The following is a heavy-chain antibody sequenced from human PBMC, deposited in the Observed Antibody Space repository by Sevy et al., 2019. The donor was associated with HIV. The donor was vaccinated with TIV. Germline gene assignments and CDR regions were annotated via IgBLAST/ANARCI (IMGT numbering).Heavy chain of an antibody. Sequence: SETLSLTCAVSGYSISSGYYWGWIRQPPGKGLEWIGSIYHSGSTYYNPSLKSRGTISVDTSKNQCSLKLSSVTAADTAVYYCARVGYCSSTSCYLYYYGMDVWGQGTTVTVSS. CDR1: GYSISSGYY. CDR3: ARVGYCSSTSCYLYYYGMDV. CDR2: IYHSGST. V-gene: IGHV4-38-2*01. D-gene: IGHD2-2*01. J-gene: IGHJ6*02.